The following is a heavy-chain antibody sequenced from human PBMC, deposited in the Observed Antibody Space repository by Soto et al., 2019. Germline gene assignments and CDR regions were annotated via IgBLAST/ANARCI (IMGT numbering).Heavy chain of an antibody. CDR2: ISNSGST. Sequence: KASETLSLTCTVSGGSVTSGEDYWTWIRQSPGKGLEWIGYISNSGSTGYNPSLKTRLSMSVDRSKNQFTLRLTSVTAADTAVYFCATESGSTYGYFDHWGQGTQVTVSS. CDR1: GGSVTSGEDY. CDR3: ATESGSTYGYFDH. V-gene: IGHV4-30-4*01. J-gene: IGHJ4*02. D-gene: IGHD5-18*01.